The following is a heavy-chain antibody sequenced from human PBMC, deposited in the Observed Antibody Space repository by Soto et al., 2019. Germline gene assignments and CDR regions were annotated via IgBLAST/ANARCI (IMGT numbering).Heavy chain of an antibody. V-gene: IGHV4-34*01. D-gene: IGHD3-10*01. J-gene: IGHJ4*02. Sequence: SETLSLTCAVYGGSFSGYYWSWIRQPPGKGLEWIGEINHSGSTNYNPSLKSRVTISVDTSKNQFSLKLSSVTAADTAVYYCARAPYCAGSYYYLDYWSQGTLVIVSA. CDR1: GGSFSGYY. CDR2: INHSGST. CDR3: ARAPYCAGSYYYLDY.